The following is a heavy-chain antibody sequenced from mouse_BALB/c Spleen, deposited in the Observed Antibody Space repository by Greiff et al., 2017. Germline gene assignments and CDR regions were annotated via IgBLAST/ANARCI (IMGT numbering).Heavy chain of an antibody. CDR3: ARSLYGNWYFDV. CDR2: ISSGSSTI. D-gene: IGHD2-10*02. CDR1: GFTFSSFG. V-gene: IGHV5-17*02. J-gene: IGHJ1*01. Sequence: EVKLEESGGGLVQPGGSRKLSCAASGFTFSSFGMHWVRQAPEKGLEWVAYISSGSSTIYYADTVKGRFTISRDNPKNTLFLQMTSLRSEDTAMYYCARSLYGNWYFDVWGAGTTVTVSS.